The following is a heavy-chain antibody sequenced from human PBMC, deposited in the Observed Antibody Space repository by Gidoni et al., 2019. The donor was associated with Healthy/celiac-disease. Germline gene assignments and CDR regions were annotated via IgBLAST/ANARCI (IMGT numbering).Heavy chain of an antibody. V-gene: IGHV3-21*01. CDR2: ISSSSSYI. Sequence: EVQLVESGGGLVTPGGSLRLPCAASGFPFSSYSMNWVRQAPGKGLEWVSSISSSSSYIYYADSVKGRFTISRDNAKNSLYLQMNSLRAEDTAVYYCASGGYSGYGDYYYYYGMDVWGQGTTVTVSS. CDR3: ASGGYSGYGDYYYYYGMDV. D-gene: IGHD5-12*01. J-gene: IGHJ6*02. CDR1: GFPFSSYS.